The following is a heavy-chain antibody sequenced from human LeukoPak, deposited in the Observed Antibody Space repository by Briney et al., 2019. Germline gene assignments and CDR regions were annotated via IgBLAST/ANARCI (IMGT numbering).Heavy chain of an antibody. D-gene: IGHD2-2*01. CDR1: GGSISSSNW. V-gene: IGHV4-4*02. CDR3: ASRISSTSFPFDY. Sequence: PSETLSLTCAVSGGSISSSNWWSWVRQPPGKGLEWIGEIYHSGSTNYSPSLKSRVTISVDKSKNQFSLKLSSVTAADTAVYYCASRISSTSFPFDYWGQGTLVTVSS. CDR2: IYHSGST. J-gene: IGHJ4*02.